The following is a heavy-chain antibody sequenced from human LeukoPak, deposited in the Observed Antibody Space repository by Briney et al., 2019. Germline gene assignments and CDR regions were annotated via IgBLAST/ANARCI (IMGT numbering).Heavy chain of an antibody. CDR2: ISSSGSTI. V-gene: IGHV3-11*04. Sequence: PGGSLRLSCAASGFTFSDYYMSWIRQAPGKGLEWVSYISSSGSTIYYADSVKGRFTISRDNAKNSLYLQMNSLRAEDTAVYYCARDGDFGIRSSSAFDIWGQGTMVTVSS. CDR3: ARDGDFGIRSSSAFDI. CDR1: GFTFSDYY. J-gene: IGHJ3*02. D-gene: IGHD6-6*01.